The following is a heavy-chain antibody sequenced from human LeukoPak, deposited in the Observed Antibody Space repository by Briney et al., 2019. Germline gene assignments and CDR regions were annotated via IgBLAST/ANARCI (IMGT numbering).Heavy chain of an antibody. CDR1: GGSISSGGYS. V-gene: IGHV4-30-2*01. J-gene: IGHJ6*02. Sequence: SQTLSLTCAVSGGSISSGGYSWNWIRQPPGKGLEWIGYIYHSGSTNYNPSLKSRVTISVDTSKNQFSLKLSSVTAADTAVYYCVRHKEDSYYYYGMDVWGQGTTVTVSS. CDR3: VRHKEDSYYYYGMDV. CDR2: IYHSGST.